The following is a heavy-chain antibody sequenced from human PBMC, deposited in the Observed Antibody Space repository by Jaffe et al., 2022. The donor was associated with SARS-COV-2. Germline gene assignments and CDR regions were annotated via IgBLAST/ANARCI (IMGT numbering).Heavy chain of an antibody. Sequence: QIQLQQSGPGLVKPSQTLSLTCAVSGDNVANNSATWHWIRQSPSRGFEWLGRTYFRSKWYHDFADSVKGRLTANADTSKNQFSLQLSSVTPEDTAVYFCARGAMAAIYWYLDLWGRGTLVTVSS. CDR2: TYFRSKWYH. CDR3: ARGAMAAIYWYLDL. CDR1: GDNVANNSAT. J-gene: IGHJ2*01. V-gene: IGHV6-1*01. D-gene: IGHD5-12*01.